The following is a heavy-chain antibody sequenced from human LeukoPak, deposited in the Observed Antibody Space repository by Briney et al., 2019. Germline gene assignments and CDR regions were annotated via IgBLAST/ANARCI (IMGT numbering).Heavy chain of an antibody. J-gene: IGHJ4*02. D-gene: IGHD2-15*01. CDR3: AKTPGDCTGGTCYSFDY. CDR1: GFTFSSYA. V-gene: IGHV3-23*01. Sequence: GGSLRLSCAASGFTFSSYAMSWVRQAPGKGLEWVSSISGSGNRTYYADSVKGRFTISRDNSKNTLYLQMNSLRAEDTAVYYCAKTPGDCTGGTCYSFDYWGQGSLVTVSS. CDR2: ISGSGNRT.